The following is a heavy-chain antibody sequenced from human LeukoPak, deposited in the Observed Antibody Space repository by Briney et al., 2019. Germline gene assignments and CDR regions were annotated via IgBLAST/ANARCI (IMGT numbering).Heavy chain of an antibody. CDR2: ISGSTSYT. CDR1: GFTFSDYY. CDR3: ARDDKYYDTGGYYYRH. Sequence: GGSLRLSCAASGFTFSDYYMSWIRQAPGKGLEWVSYISGSTSYTDYADSVKGRFTISRDNAKNSLYLQMNILRAEDTAVYYCARDDKYYDTGGYYYRHWGQGTLVTVSS. D-gene: IGHD3-22*01. V-gene: IGHV3-11*05. J-gene: IGHJ4*02.